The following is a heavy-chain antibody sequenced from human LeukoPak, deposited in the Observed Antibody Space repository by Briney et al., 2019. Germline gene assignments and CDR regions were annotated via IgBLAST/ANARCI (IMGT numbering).Heavy chain of an antibody. CDR2: IKRDGRDK. Sequence: GGSLRLSCVASGFTFSNYWMSWVRQAPGKGLEWVANIKRDGRDKNSVDSVKGRFTISRDNAKNSMFLQMNSLRVEDAAVYYCARESRITGTTTSGFDIWGQGTMVTVSS. J-gene: IGHJ3*02. D-gene: IGHD1-14*01. CDR1: GFTFSNYW. CDR3: ARESRITGTTTSGFDI. V-gene: IGHV3-7*01.